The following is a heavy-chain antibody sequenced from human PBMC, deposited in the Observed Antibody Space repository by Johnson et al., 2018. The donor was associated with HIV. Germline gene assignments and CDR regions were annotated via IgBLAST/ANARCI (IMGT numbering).Heavy chain of an antibody. CDR2: IYSGGST. D-gene: IGHD6-13*01. CDR3: TRDQAAAGGEAFDI. CDR1: GVTVSTNY. Sequence: VQLVESGGGVVQPGGSLRLSCAASGVTVSTNYMSWVRQAPGKGLEWVSVIYSGGSTYYADSVKGRFTISRDTSKNMLYLQMNSLRPEDTAVYYCTRDQAAAGGEAFDIWGQGTMVTVSS. J-gene: IGHJ3*02. V-gene: IGHV3-66*02.